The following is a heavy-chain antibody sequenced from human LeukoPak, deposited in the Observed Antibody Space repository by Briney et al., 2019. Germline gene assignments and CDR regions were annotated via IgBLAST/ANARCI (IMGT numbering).Heavy chain of an antibody. CDR3: ANAVYTSTWPYY. CDR1: GYNFPTSW. Sequence: GESLKISCKASGYNFPTSWIGWVRQMPGKGLEWMGIICPGDSDTRYSPSFQGQVTISADKSINTAYLQWSSLKASDTAIYYCANAVYTSTWPYYWGQGTLVTVSS. CDR2: ICPGDSDT. D-gene: IGHD2-2*01. V-gene: IGHV5-51*01. J-gene: IGHJ4*02.